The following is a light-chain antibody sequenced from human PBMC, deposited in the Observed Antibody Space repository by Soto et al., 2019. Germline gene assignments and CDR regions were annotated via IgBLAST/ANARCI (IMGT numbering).Light chain of an antibody. CDR1: SSDVGGYNY. J-gene: IGLJ2*01. CDR2: DVS. CDR3: SSYTSSTGGVV. Sequence: QAVLTQPASVSGSPGQSITISCTGTSSDVGGYNYVSWYQQHPGKAPKLMIYDVSNRPSGVSNRFSGSKSGNTASLTISGLQAEDEADYYCSSYTSSTGGVVFGGGTKLTVL. V-gene: IGLV2-14*01.